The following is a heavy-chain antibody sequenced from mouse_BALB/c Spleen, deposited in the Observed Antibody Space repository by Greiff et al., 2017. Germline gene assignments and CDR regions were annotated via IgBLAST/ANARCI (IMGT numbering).Heavy chain of an antibody. CDR3: ARSSYEAMDY. J-gene: IGHJ4*01. D-gene: IGHD1-1*01. Sequence: EVKVVESGGGLVQPGGSRKLSCAASGFTFSSFGMHWVRQAPEKGLEWVAYISSGSSTIYYADTVKGRFTISRDNPKNTLFLQMTSLRSEDTAMYYCARSSYEAMDYWGQGTSVTVSS. CDR1: GFTFSSFG. CDR2: ISSGSSTI. V-gene: IGHV5-17*02.